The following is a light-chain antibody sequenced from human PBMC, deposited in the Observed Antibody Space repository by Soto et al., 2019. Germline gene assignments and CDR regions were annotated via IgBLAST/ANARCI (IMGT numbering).Light chain of an antibody. CDR3: QHLNNYPPFT. J-gene: IGKJ3*01. V-gene: IGKV1-9*01. CDR2: GTF. Sequence: IQLTQSPSSLSASVGDRVSITCRASQDIKTYLAWYQQKQGKAPKLLISGTFTLQSGVPSRFNGSGSGTDFTLTISRLQPADFATYYCQHLNNYPPFTFGPGTKVDLE. CDR1: QDIKTY.